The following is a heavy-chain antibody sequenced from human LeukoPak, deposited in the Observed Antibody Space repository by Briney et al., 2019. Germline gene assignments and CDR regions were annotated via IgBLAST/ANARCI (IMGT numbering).Heavy chain of an antibody. V-gene: IGHV3-23*01. D-gene: IGHD3-9*01. CDR1: GFTFSSYA. CDR3: AKDPPRSTYYDILTGYYSLEDGMDV. J-gene: IGHJ6*02. Sequence: LSGGSLRLSCAASGFTFSSYAMSWVRQAPGKGLEWVSAISGSGGSTYYADSVKGRFTISRDNSKNTLYLQMNSLRAEDTAVYYCAKDPPRSTYYDILTGYYSLEDGMDVWGQGTTVTVSS. CDR2: ISGSGGST.